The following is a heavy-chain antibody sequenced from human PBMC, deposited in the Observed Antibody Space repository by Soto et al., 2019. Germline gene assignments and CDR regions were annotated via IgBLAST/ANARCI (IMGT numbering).Heavy chain of an antibody. D-gene: IGHD6-25*01. CDR2: IRNKANSYST. CDR1: GFTFSDHY. CDR3: XXXXXXXTTRLFDY. J-gene: IGHJ4*02. Sequence: EVQLVESGGGLVQPGGSLRLSCAASGFTFSDHYMDWVRQAPGKGLEWVARIRNKANSYSTEYAASVKGRFSISRDXSKNXXXXXXXXXXXXXXXXXXXXXXXXXXTTRLFDYWGQGTLVTVSS. V-gene: IGHV3-72*01.